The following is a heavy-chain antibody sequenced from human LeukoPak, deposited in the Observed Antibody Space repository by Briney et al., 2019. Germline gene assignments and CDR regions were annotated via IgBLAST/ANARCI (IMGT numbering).Heavy chain of an antibody. Sequence: GGSLRLSCAASGLSFSSFAMSWVRQGPARGLEWVSSIRGNGETFYADSVKGRFTLSSDSSRNTVFFQLNDLRAEDTALYYCAKDRDYYGSGSYDYWGQGTLVTVSS. J-gene: IGHJ4*02. V-gene: IGHV3-23*01. D-gene: IGHD3-10*01. CDR1: GLSFSSFA. CDR2: IRGNGET. CDR3: AKDRDYYGSGSYDY.